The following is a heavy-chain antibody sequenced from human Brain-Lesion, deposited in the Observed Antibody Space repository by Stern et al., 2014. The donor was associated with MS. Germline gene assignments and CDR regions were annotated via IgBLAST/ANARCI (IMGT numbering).Heavy chain of an antibody. CDR2: ISWNSGTI. Sequence: VQLVESGGDLVKPGRSLRLSCAAFGYTFDDYGMHWVRQAPGKGLEWVGGISWNSGTIGYADSVKGRFTTSRDNAYSSLYLQMNSLRPEDTALYYCARDITGSSAYFAYWGQGTLVIVSS. D-gene: IGHD1-14*01. J-gene: IGHJ4*02. CDR3: ARDITGSSAYFAY. CDR1: GYTFDDYG. V-gene: IGHV3-9*01.